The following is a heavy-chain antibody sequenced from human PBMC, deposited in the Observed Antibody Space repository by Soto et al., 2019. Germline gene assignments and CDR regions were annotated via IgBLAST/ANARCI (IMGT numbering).Heavy chain of an antibody. J-gene: IGHJ6*02. V-gene: IGHV1-69*13. CDR1: GVTFSSYA. D-gene: IGHD3-3*01. CDR3: AWSGYLYGMDV. CDR2: IIPIFGTA. Sequence: SGKGSCKSSGVTFSSYAISCVRQAPGQGLEWMGGIIPIFGTANYAHKFQGRVTITADESTSTAYMELSSLRSEDTAVYYCAWSGYLYGMDVWGQGTTVTVSS.